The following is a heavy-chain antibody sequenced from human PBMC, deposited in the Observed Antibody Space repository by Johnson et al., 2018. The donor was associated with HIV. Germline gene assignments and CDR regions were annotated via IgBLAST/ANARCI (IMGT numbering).Heavy chain of an antibody. D-gene: IGHD3-22*01. J-gene: IGHJ3*02. Sequence: VQLVESGGGVVQPGRSMRLSCAASGLNFSDYSMHWVRQAPGKGLEWVAIISFDGGTKYYADSVKGRFTISRDNSNNTLYLQMNSLRVEDTAVYLWARGRISMKVVDLRGGGFDIWGQGTKVTVSS. CDR1: GLNFSDYS. CDR3: ARGRISMKVVDLRGGGFDI. V-gene: IGHV3-30*04. CDR2: ISFDGGTK.